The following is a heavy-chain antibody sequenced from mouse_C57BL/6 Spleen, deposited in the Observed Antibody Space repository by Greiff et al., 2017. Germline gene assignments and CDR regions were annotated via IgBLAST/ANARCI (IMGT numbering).Heavy chain of an antibody. Sequence: VQLQQSGAELVRPGASVKLSCKASGYTFTDYYINWVKQRPGQGLEWIARIYPGSGNTYYNEKFKGKATLTAEKSSSTAYMQLSSLTSEASAFYFYASEYYGSSYDRDYWGQGTTLTVSS. CDR1: GYTFTDYY. CDR3: ASEYYGSSYDRDY. CDR2: IYPGSGNT. J-gene: IGHJ2*01. V-gene: IGHV1-76*01. D-gene: IGHD1-1*01.